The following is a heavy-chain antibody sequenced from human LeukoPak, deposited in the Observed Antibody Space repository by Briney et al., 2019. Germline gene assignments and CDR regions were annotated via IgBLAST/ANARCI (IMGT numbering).Heavy chain of an antibody. D-gene: IGHD3-16*01. CDR1: GFSFSSHW. J-gene: IGHJ4*02. V-gene: IGHV3-7*03. Sequence: PGGSLRLSCSASGFSFSSHWMSWVRHAPCKGLEWLSNIKQDVSEKHYVDSVKGRFTVSRDNAKNSLYLQMNSLRADDTAVYYCARGFGITFWGQGTLVTVSS. CDR2: IKQDVSEK. CDR3: ARGFGITF.